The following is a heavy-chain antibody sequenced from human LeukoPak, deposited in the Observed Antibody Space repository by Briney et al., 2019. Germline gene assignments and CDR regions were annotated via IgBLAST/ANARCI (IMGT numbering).Heavy chain of an antibody. D-gene: IGHD2-21*02. CDR1: GFTVSSNY. V-gene: IGHV3-11*05. CDR2: ISSSSSYT. J-gene: IGHJ4*02. Sequence: PGGSLRLSCAASGFTVSSNYMSWIRQAPGKGLEWVSYISSSSSYTNYADSVKGRFTISRDNAKNSLYLQMNSLRAEDTAVYYCARVRDKVVVTAIPTYFDYWGQGTLVTVSS. CDR3: ARVRDKVVVTAIPTYFDY.